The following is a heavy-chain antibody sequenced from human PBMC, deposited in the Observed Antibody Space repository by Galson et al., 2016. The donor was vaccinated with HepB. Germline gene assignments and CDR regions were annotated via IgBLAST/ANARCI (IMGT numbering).Heavy chain of an antibody. J-gene: IGHJ4*02. Sequence: SLRLSCAASGFDVGRNYMRWVRQAPGKGLEWVSLIYSGGDTRYAGSVKGRFTISRDSSKNTLFLQMNNLRVEDTAVYYCARDRGAPWGQGIRVTVSS. CDR3: ARDRGAP. CDR1: GFDVGRNY. D-gene: IGHD1-26*01. V-gene: IGHV3-53*01. CDR2: IYSGGDT.